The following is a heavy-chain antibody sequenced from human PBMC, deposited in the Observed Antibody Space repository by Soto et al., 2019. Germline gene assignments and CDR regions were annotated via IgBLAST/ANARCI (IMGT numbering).Heavy chain of an antibody. V-gene: IGHV4-61*01. CDR3: ASENYDTSGFYSRWFDP. Sequence: SETLSLTCLVSGASVSSDYCQLNWIRQPPGKGPEWIGYIHYSGNTDYNPSLQRRATISLDTSKNQFSLNLTSVTAADTAVYYCASENYDTSGFYSRWFDPWGQGTLVTVSS. D-gene: IGHD3-22*01. J-gene: IGHJ5*02. CDR1: GASVSSDYCQ. CDR2: IHYSGNT.